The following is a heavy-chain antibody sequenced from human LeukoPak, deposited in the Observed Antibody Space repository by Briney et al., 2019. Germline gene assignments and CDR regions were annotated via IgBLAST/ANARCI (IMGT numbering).Heavy chain of an antibody. V-gene: IGHV1-8*01. D-gene: IGHD7-27*01. CDR2: MSPNRGDT. CDR3: ARGPPNWGYDY. J-gene: IGHJ4*02. Sequence: MGWMSPNRGDTGYAQKFQDRVTMTRNTSISTAYMELSSLRSDDTAVYYCARGPPNWGYDYWGPGTLVTVSS.